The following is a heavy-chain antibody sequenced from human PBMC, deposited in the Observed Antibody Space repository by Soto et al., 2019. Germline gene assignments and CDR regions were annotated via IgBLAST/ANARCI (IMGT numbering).Heavy chain of an antibody. V-gene: IGHV4-30-4*01. D-gene: IGHD3-22*01. CDR3: AREYYYDSSGYYPFDY. CDR1: GGSISSGDYY. CDR2: IYYSGST. Sequence: QVQLQESGPGLVKPSQTLSLTCTVSGGSISSGDYYWSWIRQPPGKGLEWIGYIYYSGSTYYNPSLKSRVNISVDTSKNQFSLKLSSVTAADTAVYYCAREYYYDSSGYYPFDYWGQGTLVTVSS. J-gene: IGHJ4*02.